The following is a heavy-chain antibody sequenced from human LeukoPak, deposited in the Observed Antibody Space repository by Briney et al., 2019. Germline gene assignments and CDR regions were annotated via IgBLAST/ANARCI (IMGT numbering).Heavy chain of an antibody. D-gene: IGHD5/OR15-5a*01. Sequence: PSETLSLTCAAFGESLTGRYWTWIRQPPGKGLEWIGEINHLGSPNYNPSFKGRVTISGDSSNRFSLTLASVTATDTALYFCARGHPMPGRSVSRYYYNYYMDVWGNGTTVTVSS. CDR3: ARGHPMPGRSVSRYYYNYYMDV. CDR2: INHLGSP. V-gene: IGHV4-34*01. J-gene: IGHJ6*03. CDR1: GESLTGRY.